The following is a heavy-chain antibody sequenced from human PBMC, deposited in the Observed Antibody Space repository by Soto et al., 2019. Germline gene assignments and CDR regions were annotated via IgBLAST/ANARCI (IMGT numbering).Heavy chain of an antibody. V-gene: IGHV3-23*01. J-gene: IGHJ3*02. Sequence: GGSLRLCCAACGFTFRSYAMSWVRQTPGKGLEWVSGVLGSGGSTFYADSVKGRFTISRDNSKNTLYVQMNSLRAEDTAIYYCARKGPPRDAFDIWGQGTMVTVSS. CDR1: GFTFRSYA. CDR2: VLGSGGST. CDR3: ARKGPPRDAFDI.